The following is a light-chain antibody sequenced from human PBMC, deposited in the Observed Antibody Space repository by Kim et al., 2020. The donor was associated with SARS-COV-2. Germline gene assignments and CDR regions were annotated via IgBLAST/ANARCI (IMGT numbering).Light chain of an antibody. CDR1: TSPVGAGYD. Sequence: VTIHCTESTSPVGAGYDLHWYQQLAGTAPRPLVYGNSNRPSGVPDRFSGSKSGTSASLAITGLQAEDEADYYCQSYASSLSGWVFGGGTQLTVL. CDR3: QSYASSLSGWV. V-gene: IGLV1-40*01. J-gene: IGLJ3*02. CDR2: GNS.